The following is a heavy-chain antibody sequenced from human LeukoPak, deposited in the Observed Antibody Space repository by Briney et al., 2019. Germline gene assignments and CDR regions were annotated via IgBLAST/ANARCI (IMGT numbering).Heavy chain of an antibody. Sequence: ASVKVSCKASGYTFTGYYMHWVRQAPGQGLEWMGWINPNSGGTNYAQKFQGRVTMTRDTSISTAYMELSRLRSDDTAVYYCARDQKFSWMLDYWGQGTLVTVSS. CDR3: ARDQKFSWMLDY. V-gene: IGHV1-2*02. J-gene: IGHJ4*02. CDR1: GYTFTGYY. D-gene: IGHD6-13*01. CDR2: INPNSGGT.